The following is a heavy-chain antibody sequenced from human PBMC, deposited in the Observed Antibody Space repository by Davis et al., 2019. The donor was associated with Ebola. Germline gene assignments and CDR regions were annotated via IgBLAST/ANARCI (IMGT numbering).Heavy chain of an antibody. D-gene: IGHD1-26*01. CDR3: ARARGVGATSMSWFDP. V-gene: IGHV1-2*06. J-gene: IGHJ5*02. Sequence: ASSMVPCKASSYSFAAHYIHWLRHAARQGLEWMGRTNPNFGGKIYAQKFQDRLTLTIDTSINTAYMELRSLRSDDTAVYYCARARGVGATSMSWFDPWCQGTLVTVS. CDR2: TNPNFGGK. CDR1: SYSFAAHY.